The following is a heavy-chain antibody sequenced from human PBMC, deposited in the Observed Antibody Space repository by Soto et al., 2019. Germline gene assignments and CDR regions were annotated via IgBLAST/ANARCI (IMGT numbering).Heavy chain of an antibody. CDR3: ARGRYGDY. D-gene: IGHD1-1*01. V-gene: IGHV1-18*01. Sequence: QVHLVQSGAEVKKPGASVKVSCKASGYTFTSYGITWVRQAPGQGLEWMGWISAHNGNTDYAQKLQGRVIVTRDTSTRKAYMELRGLRSDDTAVYYCARGRYGDYWGQGALVTVSS. CDR1: GYTFTSYG. CDR2: ISAHNGNT. J-gene: IGHJ4*02.